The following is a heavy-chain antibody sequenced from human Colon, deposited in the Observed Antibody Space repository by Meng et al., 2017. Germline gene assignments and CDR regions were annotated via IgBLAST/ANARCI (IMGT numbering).Heavy chain of an antibody. CDR1: GYSLSGYY. J-gene: IGHJ4*02. CDR2: INADSGGT. V-gene: IGHV1-2*06. D-gene: IGHD6-19*01. Sequence: QVQLVQSGAEVKKPGASMKVSCKASGYSLSGYYMHWVRQVPGQGLEWMGRINADSGGTNYAEKFQGRVTLTRDTSINTAYMEVTSLRSDDTAVYYCAKIHLGDSGLDYWGQGTLVTVSS. CDR3: AKIHLGDSGLDY.